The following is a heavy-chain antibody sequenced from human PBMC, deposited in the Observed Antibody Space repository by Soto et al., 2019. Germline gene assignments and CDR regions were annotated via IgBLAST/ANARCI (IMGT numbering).Heavy chain of an antibody. J-gene: IGHJ5*02. V-gene: IGHV4-31*03. Sequence: SLSLACTVSGVSISSGGYYGSWIRQHPGKGLEWIGYIYYSGSTYYNPSLKSRVTISVDTSKNQFSLKLSSVTAADTAVYYCARDVLNWFDPWGQGTLVTVSS. CDR3: ARDVLNWFDP. CDR1: GVSISSGGYY. CDR2: IYYSGST.